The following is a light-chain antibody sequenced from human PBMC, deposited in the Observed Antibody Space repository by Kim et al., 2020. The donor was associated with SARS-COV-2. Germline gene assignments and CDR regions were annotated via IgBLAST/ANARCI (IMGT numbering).Light chain of an antibody. Sequence: SSELTQDPAVSVALGQTVRITCQGDSLRSYYASWYQQKPGQAPVLVIYGKNNRPSGIPDRFSGSSSGNTASLTITGAQAEDEADYYCNSRDSSGNLLFGT. J-gene: IGLJ1*01. CDR3: NSRDSSGNLL. CDR2: GKN. CDR1: SLRSYY. V-gene: IGLV3-19*01.